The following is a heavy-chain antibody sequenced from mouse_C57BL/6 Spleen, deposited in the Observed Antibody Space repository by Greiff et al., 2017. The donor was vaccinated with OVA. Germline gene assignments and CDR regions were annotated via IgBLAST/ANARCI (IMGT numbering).Heavy chain of an antibody. J-gene: IGHJ3*01. CDR3: TRGGNSNYGLVAY. CDR2: IDPETGGT. CDR1: GYTFTDYE. Sequence: VKLQESGAELVRPGASVTLSCKASGYTFTDYEMHWVKQTPVHGLEWIGAIDPETGGTAYNQKFKGKAILTADKSSSTAYMELRSLTSEDSAVYYCTRGGNSNYGLVAYWGQGTLVTVSA. V-gene: IGHV1-15*01. D-gene: IGHD2-5*01.